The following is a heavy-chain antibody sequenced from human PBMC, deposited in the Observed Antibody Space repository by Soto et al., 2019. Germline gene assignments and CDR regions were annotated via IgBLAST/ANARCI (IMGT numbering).Heavy chain of an antibody. Sequence: QVQLVESGGGVVQPGRSLRLSCAASGFTFSSYGMHWVRQAPGKGLEWVAVIWYDGSNKYYADSVKGRFTICRANSKNTLYLHLNSLRAEGTAVYYCARTTYYYDSSGYYRHYYYYGMDVWGQGTTVTVSS. V-gene: IGHV3-33*01. CDR1: GFTFSSYG. D-gene: IGHD3-22*01. J-gene: IGHJ6*02. CDR3: ARTTYYYDSSGYYRHYYYYGMDV. CDR2: IWYDGSNK.